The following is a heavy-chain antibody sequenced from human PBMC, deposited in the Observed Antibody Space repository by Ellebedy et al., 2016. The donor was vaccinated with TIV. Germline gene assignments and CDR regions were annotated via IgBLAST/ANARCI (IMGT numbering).Heavy chain of an antibody. CDR3: ATIYYDSSGYGYMDV. D-gene: IGHD3-22*01. J-gene: IGHJ6*03. Sequence: SETLSLTXTVSGGSISSYYWTWTRQSPGKGLEWIGYIYYTGSTNYNPSLKSRVTISVHTSKNQFSLRLSSVTPADTAVYYCATIYYDSSGYGYMDVWGKGTTVTVSS. CDR1: GGSISSYY. V-gene: IGHV4-59*01. CDR2: IYYTGST.